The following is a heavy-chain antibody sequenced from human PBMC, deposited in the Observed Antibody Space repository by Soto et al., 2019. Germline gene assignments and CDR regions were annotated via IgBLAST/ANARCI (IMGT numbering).Heavy chain of an antibody. J-gene: IGHJ6*02. D-gene: IGHD6-13*01. Sequence: GESLKISCKGSGYSFTSYWIGWVRQMPGKGLEWMGIIYPGDSDTRYSPSFQGQVTISADKSISTAYLQWSSLKASDTAMYYCARQMGIQNYYYGMDVWGQGTTVTVSS. CDR2: IYPGDSDT. CDR3: ARQMGIQNYYYGMDV. V-gene: IGHV5-51*01. CDR1: GYSFTSYW.